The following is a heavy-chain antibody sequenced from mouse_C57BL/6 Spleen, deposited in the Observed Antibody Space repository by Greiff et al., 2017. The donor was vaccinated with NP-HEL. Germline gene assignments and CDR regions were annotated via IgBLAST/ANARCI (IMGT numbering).Heavy chain of an antibody. Sequence: VQLQQSGAELARPGASVKLSCKASGYTFTSYGISWVKQRTGQGLEWIGEIYPRSGNTYSNEKFKGKATLTADKSSSTAYMELRSLTSEDSAVYFCARYGSSYENWYFDVWGTGTTVTVSS. V-gene: IGHV1-81*01. CDR2: IYPRSGNT. D-gene: IGHD1-1*01. CDR1: GYTFTSYG. J-gene: IGHJ1*03. CDR3: ARYGSSYENWYFDV.